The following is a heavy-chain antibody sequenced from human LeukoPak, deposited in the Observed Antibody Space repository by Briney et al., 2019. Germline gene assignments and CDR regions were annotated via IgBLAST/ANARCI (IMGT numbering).Heavy chain of an antibody. D-gene: IGHD3-22*01. CDR2: IYYSGST. CDR3: ARNLYYYDSRTWWYFDL. Sequence: SETLSLTCTVSGGSISSYYWSWIRQPPGKGLEWIGYIYYSGSTNYNPSLKSRVAISVDTSKNQFSLKLSSVTAADTAVYYCARNLYYYDSRTWWYFDLWGRGTLVTVSS. V-gene: IGHV4-59*01. J-gene: IGHJ2*01. CDR1: GGSISSYY.